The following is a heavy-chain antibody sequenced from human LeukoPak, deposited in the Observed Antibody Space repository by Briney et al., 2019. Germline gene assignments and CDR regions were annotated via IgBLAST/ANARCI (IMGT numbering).Heavy chain of an antibody. D-gene: IGHD5-24*01. V-gene: IGHV4-59*01. CDR2: IYYSGST. CDR1: GGSISSYY. CDR3: ARWTQLRDDSFYYYGMDV. J-gene: IGHJ6*02. Sequence: SETLSLTCTVSGGSISSYYWSWIRQPPGKGLEWIGYIYYSGSTNYNPSLKSRVTISVDTSKNQFSLKLSSVTAADTAVYYCARWTQLRDDSFYYYGMDVWGQGTTVTVSS.